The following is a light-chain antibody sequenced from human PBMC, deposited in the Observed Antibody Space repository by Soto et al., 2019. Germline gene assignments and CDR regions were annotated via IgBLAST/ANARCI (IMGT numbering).Light chain of an antibody. Sequence: QSVLTQPASVSGSPGQSITISCTGTSSDVGGYNYVSWYQQHPGKAPKLMIYDVSNRPSGFSNRFSGSKSGNTASLTISGLQAEDEADYYCSSYTSSSTLVVFGGGTKRPS. CDR1: SSDVGGYNY. CDR2: DVS. J-gene: IGLJ2*01. CDR3: SSYTSSSTLVV. V-gene: IGLV2-14*01.